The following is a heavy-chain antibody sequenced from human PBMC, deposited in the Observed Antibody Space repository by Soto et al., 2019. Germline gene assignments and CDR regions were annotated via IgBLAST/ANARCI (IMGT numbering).Heavy chain of an antibody. CDR1: GGTFSSYA. CDR3: ARGAGTAMVIWFDP. V-gene: IGHV1-69*13. J-gene: IGHJ5*02. D-gene: IGHD5-18*01. CDR2: IIPIFGTA. Sequence: ASVKVSCKASGGTFSSYAISWVRQAPGQGLEWMGGIIPIFGTANYAQKFQGRVTITADESTSTAYMELSSLRSEDTAVYYCARGAGTAMVIWFDPWGQGTLVTVSS.